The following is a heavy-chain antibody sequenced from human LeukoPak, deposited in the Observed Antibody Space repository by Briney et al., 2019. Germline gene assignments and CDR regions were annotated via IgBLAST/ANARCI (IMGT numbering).Heavy chain of an antibody. CDR1: GFTFSNYA. CDR2: MRSGDGDT. V-gene: IGHV3-23*01. Sequence: PGGSLRLSCVASGFTFSNYAMSWVRQAPGKGLEWVAVMRSGDGDTTYADSVRGRFTISRDNSKNRLDLQMNSLRPEDTAVYYCVRDFPENWQLVPLLDYWGQGTPVTVSS. CDR3: VRDFPENWQLVPLLDY. J-gene: IGHJ4*02. D-gene: IGHD6-6*01.